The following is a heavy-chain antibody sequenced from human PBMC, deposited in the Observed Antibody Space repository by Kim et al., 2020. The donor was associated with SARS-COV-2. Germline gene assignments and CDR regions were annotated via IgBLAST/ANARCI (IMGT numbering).Heavy chain of an antibody. Sequence: GGSLRLSCAASGFTFDDYGMSWVRQAPGKGLEWVSGINWNGGSTGYADSVKGRFTISRDNAKNSLYLQMNSLRAEDTALYYCASSSSWYVEGYFDYWGQGTLVTVSS. D-gene: IGHD6-13*01. CDR2: INWNGGST. J-gene: IGHJ4*02. V-gene: IGHV3-20*04. CDR3: ASSSSWYVEGYFDY. CDR1: GFTFDDYG.